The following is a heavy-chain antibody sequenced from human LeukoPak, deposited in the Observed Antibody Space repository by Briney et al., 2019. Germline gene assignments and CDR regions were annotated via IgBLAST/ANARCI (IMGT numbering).Heavy chain of an antibody. Sequence: SETLSLTCTVSGGSISSSSYYWSWIRQPAGKGLEWIGRTYTSGSTNYNPSLKSRVTMSVDTSKNQFSLKLSSVTAADTAVYYCARDYLYSSSWAFDYWGQGTLVTVSS. V-gene: IGHV4-61*02. CDR2: TYTSGST. D-gene: IGHD6-13*01. CDR3: ARDYLYSSSWAFDY. CDR1: GGSISSSSYY. J-gene: IGHJ4*02.